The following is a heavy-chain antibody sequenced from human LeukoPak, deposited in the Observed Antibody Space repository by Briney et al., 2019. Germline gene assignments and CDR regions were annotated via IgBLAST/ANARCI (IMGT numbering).Heavy chain of an antibody. CDR2: ISSSSGGI. CDR1: GFIFDDYA. Sequence: GRSLRLSCVTSGFIFDDYAMHWVRQGPGKGLEWVSGISSSSGGIAYADSVKGRFTISRDNAKNSLYLQMNSLRPEDTALYYCAKDAQTTRNDYYNYFDYWAQRTLVTVSS. V-gene: IGHV3-9*01. D-gene: IGHD3-22*01. CDR3: AKDAQTTRNDYYNYFDY. J-gene: IGHJ4*02.